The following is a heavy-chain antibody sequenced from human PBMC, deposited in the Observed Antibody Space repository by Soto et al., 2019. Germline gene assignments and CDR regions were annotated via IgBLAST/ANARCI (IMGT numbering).Heavy chain of an antibody. D-gene: IGHD6-13*01. CDR3: AKDLPPYSSSWYSSFDY. CDR1: GFTFSSYG. CDR2: ISYDGSNK. J-gene: IGHJ4*02. Sequence: GGSLRLSCAASGFTFSSYGMHWVRQAPGKGLEWVAVISYDGSNKYYADSVKGRFTISRDNSKNTLYLQMNSLRAEDTAVYYCAKDLPPYSSSWYSSFDYWGQGTLVTVSS. V-gene: IGHV3-30*18.